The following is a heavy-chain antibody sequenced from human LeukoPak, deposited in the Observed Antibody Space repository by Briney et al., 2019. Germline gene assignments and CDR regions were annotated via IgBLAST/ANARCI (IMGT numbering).Heavy chain of an antibody. D-gene: IGHD3-10*01. J-gene: IGHJ4*02. V-gene: IGHV3-23*01. Sequence: GGSLRLSCAASGFTFSSYAMSWVRQAPGKGLEWVSGISGSGSSTYYADSVKGRLTISRDNSKNILYLEMNSLRTEDTAVYYLAKDLYGLGNYRFDYWGQGTPVTVSS. CDR1: GFTFSSYA. CDR2: ISGSGSST. CDR3: AKDLYGLGNYRFDY.